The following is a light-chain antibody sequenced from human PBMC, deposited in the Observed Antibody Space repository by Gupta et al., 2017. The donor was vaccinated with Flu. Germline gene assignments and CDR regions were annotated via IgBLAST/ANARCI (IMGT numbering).Light chain of an antibody. CDR2: DAS. CDR3: QQYKNWPLWT. V-gene: IGKV3-15*01. J-gene: IGKJ1*01. Sequence: EIVMTQSPATLSVSPGERATLSCRASQSVSSSVAWYQQQPGQSPRLLIFDASNRATGIPARFSGSGSGTEFTLTISSRQSEDFAVYYCQQYKNWPLWTFGQGTKVEVK. CDR1: QSVSSS.